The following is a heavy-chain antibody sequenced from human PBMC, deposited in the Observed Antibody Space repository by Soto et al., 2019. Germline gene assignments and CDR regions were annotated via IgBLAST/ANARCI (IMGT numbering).Heavy chain of an antibody. J-gene: IGHJ4*02. CDR2: ISGGSSTI. CDR1: GFTFSTYS. Sequence: EVQLVESGGGLVQPGGSLRLSCAASGFTFSTYSMNWVRQAPGKGLEWVSYISGGSSTINYADSVKGRFTISRDNAKNSLYLQMHSLRDEDTAVYYCARRYCGGGSCYIDYWGQGTLVTVSS. CDR3: ARRYCGGGSCYIDY. V-gene: IGHV3-48*02. D-gene: IGHD2-15*01.